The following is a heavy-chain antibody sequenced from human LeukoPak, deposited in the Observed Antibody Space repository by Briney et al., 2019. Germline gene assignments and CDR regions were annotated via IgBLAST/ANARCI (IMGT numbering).Heavy chain of an antibody. J-gene: IGHJ4*02. Sequence: ASLKVSCKASGYTFTGYYMHWVRQAPGQGLEWMGIINPSGGSTSYAQKFQGRVTMTRDMSTSTVYMELSSLRSEDTAVYYCARTEPTYYDILTGYGDFDYWGQGTLVTVSS. V-gene: IGHV1-46*01. CDR3: ARTEPTYYDILTGYGDFDY. CDR1: GYTFTGYY. D-gene: IGHD3-9*01. CDR2: INPSGGST.